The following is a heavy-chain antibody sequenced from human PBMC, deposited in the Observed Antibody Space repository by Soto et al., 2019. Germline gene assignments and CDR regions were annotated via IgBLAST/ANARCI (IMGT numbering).Heavy chain of an antibody. CDR1: GFSFSDYS. Sequence: WGSLRLSFVGSGFSFSDYSMNWVRQAPGKGLQWISYISSSSDDIHYAYSVKVRFTVSRDNAKNALFLQMNSLRDDDTAIYYCARLTKGSLVTXWGQGTQVTVSX. CDR2: ISSSSDDI. CDR3: ARLTKGSLVTX. V-gene: IGHV3-48*02. J-gene: IGHJ4*02. D-gene: IGHD2-21*02.